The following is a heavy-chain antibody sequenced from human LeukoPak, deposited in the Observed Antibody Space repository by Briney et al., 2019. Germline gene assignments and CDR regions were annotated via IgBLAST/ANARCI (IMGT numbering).Heavy chain of an antibody. V-gene: IGHV4-39*07. CDR2: IYYSGTT. J-gene: IGHJ5*02. CDR3: AREGLDYGGTLNWFDP. D-gene: IGHD4-23*01. Sequence: SETLSLTCTVSGGSISSSNYYWGWIRQPPGKGLEWIGSIYYSGTTYYNPSLKSRVTISIDPSRNQFSLKVTSVTAADTAVYYCAREGLDYGGTLNWFDPWGQGTLVTVSS. CDR1: GGSISSSNYY.